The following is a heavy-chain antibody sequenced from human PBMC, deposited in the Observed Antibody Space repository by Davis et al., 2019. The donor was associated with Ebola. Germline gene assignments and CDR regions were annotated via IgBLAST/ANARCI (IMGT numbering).Heavy chain of an antibody. CDR3: ARGVTMVRGVTDFDY. Sequence: SVKVSCKASGGTFSNYAITWVRQAPGQGLEWMGGIIPMFGTPNYAQKFQGRVTMTRDTSTSTVYMELRSLRSDDTAVYYCARGVTMVRGVTDFDYWGQGTLVTVSS. CDR2: IIPMFGTP. D-gene: IGHD3-10*01. CDR1: GGTFSNYA. V-gene: IGHV1-69*05. J-gene: IGHJ4*02.